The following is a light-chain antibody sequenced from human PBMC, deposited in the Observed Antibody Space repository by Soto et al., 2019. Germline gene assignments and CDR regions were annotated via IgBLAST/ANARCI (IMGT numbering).Light chain of an antibody. CDR2: EGS. CDR1: SSDVENYNL. CDR3: CSYAGSSTFKL. J-gene: IGLJ2*01. V-gene: IGLV2-23*03. Sequence: QSVLTQPASVSGSPGQSITISCSGTSSDVENYNLVSWYQQHPGKAPKLMIYEGSKRPSGVSNRFSGSKSGNTASLTISGLQAEDEADYYCCSYAGSSTFKLFGGGTKLTVL.